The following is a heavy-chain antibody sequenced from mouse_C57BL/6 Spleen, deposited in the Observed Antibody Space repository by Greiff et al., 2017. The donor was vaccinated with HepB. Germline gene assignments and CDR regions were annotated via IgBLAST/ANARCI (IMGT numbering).Heavy chain of an antibody. CDR2: IYPGSGST. V-gene: IGHV1-55*01. J-gene: IGHJ1*03. Sequence: VQLQQPGAELVKPGASVKMSCKASGYTFTSYWITWVKQRPGRGLEWIGDIYPGSGSTNYNEKFKSKATLTVDTSSSTAYMQLSSLTSEDSAVYDCAREGRVVARWYFDVWGTGTTVTVSS. CDR1: GYTFTSYW. CDR3: AREGRVVARWYFDV. D-gene: IGHD1-1*01.